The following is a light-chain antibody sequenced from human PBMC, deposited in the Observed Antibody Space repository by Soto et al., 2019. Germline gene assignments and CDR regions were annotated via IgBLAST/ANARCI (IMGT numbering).Light chain of an antibody. Sequence: QSALTQPVSVSGSPGQSITISCTGTSSDVGGYIYVSWYQQHPGKAPKLMIYEVSNRPSGVSNRFSGSKSGNTASLTISGLQAEDEADYYCSSYTSSGTPYVFGTGTKLTVL. V-gene: IGLV2-14*01. J-gene: IGLJ1*01. CDR1: SSDVGGYIY. CDR3: SSYTSSGTPYV. CDR2: EVS.